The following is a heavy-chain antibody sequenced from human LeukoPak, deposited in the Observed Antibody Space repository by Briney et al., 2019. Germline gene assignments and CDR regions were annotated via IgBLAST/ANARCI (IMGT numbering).Heavy chain of an antibody. CDR1: GFTDSSNY. J-gene: IGHJ4*02. D-gene: IGHD5-18*01. Sequence: GGSLRLSCAASGFTDSSNYMSWVRQAPGKGLEWVSVIYSGGSTYYADSVKGRFTISRDNSKNTLYLQMNSLRAEDTAVYYCARDRVAYSYGPRAYYFDYWGQGTLVTVSS. CDR3: ARDRVAYSYGPRAYYFDY. V-gene: IGHV3-66*01. CDR2: IYSGGST.